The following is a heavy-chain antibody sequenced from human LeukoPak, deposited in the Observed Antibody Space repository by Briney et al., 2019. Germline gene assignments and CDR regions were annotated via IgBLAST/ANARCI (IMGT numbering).Heavy chain of an antibody. D-gene: IGHD3-16*01. CDR2: ISYDGSNK. CDR3: AKLGGDFDY. J-gene: IGHJ4*02. V-gene: IGHV3-30*18. Sequence: GGSLRLSCAASGFTFSSYSMNWVRQAPGKGLEWVAVISYDGSNKYYADSVKGRFTISRDNSKNTLYLQMNSLRAEDTAVYYCAKLGGDFDYWGQGTLVTVSS. CDR1: GFTFSSYS.